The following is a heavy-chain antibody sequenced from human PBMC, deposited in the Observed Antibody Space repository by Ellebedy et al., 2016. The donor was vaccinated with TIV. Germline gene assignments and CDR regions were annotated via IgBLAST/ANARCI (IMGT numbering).Heavy chain of an antibody. CDR2: INPSGGRT. CDR3: ARDGWGVADLNWFDP. J-gene: IGHJ5*02. V-gene: IGHV1-2*02. Sequence: ASVKVSCXASGYTFTGCYMHWVRQAPGQGLEWMGIINPSGGRTSYAQKFQGRVTMTRDTSISTAYMELSRLRSEDTAVYYCARDGWGVADLNWFDPWGQGTLVTVSS. D-gene: IGHD6-19*01. CDR1: GYTFTGCY.